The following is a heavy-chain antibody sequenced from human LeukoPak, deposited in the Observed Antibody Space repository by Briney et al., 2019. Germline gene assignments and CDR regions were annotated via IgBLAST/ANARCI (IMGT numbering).Heavy chain of an antibody. CDR1: GGSISSSSYY. CDR2: IYYSGSI. D-gene: IGHD4-17*01. Sequence: SETLSLTCTVSGGSISSSSYYWGWIRQPPGKGLEWIGNIYYSGSIYYNPSLKSRVTISLDTSKNQFSLKLSSVTAADTAVYYCARAGYGDYLDYWGQGTLVTVSS. CDR3: ARAGYGDYLDY. V-gene: IGHV4-39*07. J-gene: IGHJ4*02.